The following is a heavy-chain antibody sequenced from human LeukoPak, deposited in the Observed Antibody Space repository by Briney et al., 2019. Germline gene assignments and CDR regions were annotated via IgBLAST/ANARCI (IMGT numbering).Heavy chain of an antibody. D-gene: IGHD6-19*01. Sequence: GGSLRLSCAASGFTFSSYAMHWVRKAPGKGLGGVAVISYDGSNKYYADSVKGRFTISRDNSKNTLYLQMNSLRAEDTAVYYCARSFYSSGWFLLYWGQGTLVTVSS. CDR3: ARSFYSSGWFLLY. CDR2: ISYDGSNK. J-gene: IGHJ4*02. V-gene: IGHV3-30*04. CDR1: GFTFSSYA.